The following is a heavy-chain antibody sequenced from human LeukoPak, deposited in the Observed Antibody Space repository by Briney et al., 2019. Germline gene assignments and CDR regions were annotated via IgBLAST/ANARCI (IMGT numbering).Heavy chain of an antibody. V-gene: IGHV1-2*02. CDR1: GYTFTGYY. CDR3: ARDRFSRGGYNYGLDY. D-gene: IGHD5-24*01. J-gene: IGHJ4*02. CDR2: INPNSGGT. Sequence: ASVKVSCKASGYTFTGYYMHWVRQAPGQGLEWMGWINPNSGGTNYAQKFQGRVTMTRDTSISTAYMELSRLRSDDTAVYYCARDRFSRGGYNYGLDYWGQGTLVTVSS.